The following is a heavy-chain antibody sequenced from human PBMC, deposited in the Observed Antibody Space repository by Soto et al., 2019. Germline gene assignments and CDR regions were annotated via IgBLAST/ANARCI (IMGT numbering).Heavy chain of an antibody. CDR2: IYPGDSDT. Sequence: EVELFQSGAEVKKPGESLKISCKTSGYDFSTSWIAWVRQTPGRGLEWMGIIYPGDSDTRYSPSFEGQVTVSVDKPMRIAYLEWRSLTASDSAIYYCARRGDGAYDGLGNFDFWGQGTLVTVPT. D-gene: IGHD5-12*01. J-gene: IGHJ4*02. CDR1: GYDFSTSW. V-gene: IGHV5-51*01. CDR3: ARRGDGAYDGLGNFDF.